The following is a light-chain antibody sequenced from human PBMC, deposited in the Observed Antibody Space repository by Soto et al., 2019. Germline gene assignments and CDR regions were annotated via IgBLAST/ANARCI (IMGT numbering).Light chain of an antibody. V-gene: IGLV2-14*01. CDR2: EVN. Sequence: QSVLTQPASVSGSPGQSITILCTGTSSDIGVYNYVSWYQQHPGKAPKLIIYEVNNRPSGVSNRFSGSKSGNTASLTISGLQAEDEADYFCSSYTTNHTRVFGGGTKLTVL. J-gene: IGLJ3*02. CDR3: SSYTTNHTRV. CDR1: SSDIGVYNY.